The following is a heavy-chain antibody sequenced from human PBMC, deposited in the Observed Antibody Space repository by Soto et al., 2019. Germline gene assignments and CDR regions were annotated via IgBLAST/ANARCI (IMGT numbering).Heavy chain of an antibody. CDR3: AKDRDCSGGSCYSAEYFQH. D-gene: IGHD2-15*01. V-gene: IGHV3-23*01. CDR1: GLTFSSYA. Sequence: GGYLRLSCAASGLTFSSYAMSWVRQAPGKGLEWVSAISGSGGSTYYADSVKGRFTISRDNSKNTLYLQMNSLRAEDTAVYYCAKDRDCSGGSCYSAEYFQHWGQGTLVTVSS. J-gene: IGHJ1*01. CDR2: ISGSGGST.